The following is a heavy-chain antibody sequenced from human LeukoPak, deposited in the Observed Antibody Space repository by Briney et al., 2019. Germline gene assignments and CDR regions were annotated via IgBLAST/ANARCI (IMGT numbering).Heavy chain of an antibody. CDR3: ARVLAAAGTFVLDY. Sequence: SETLSLTCAVSGGSISSTYWWSWVRQSPGKGLEWIGEVHHTGSTNYCASLKGRVTISVDKSKNHFSLQLTSVTAADTAVYYCARVLAAAGTFVLDYWGQGTLVTVSS. V-gene: IGHV4-4*02. J-gene: IGHJ4*02. CDR1: GGSISSTYW. CDR2: VHHTGST. D-gene: IGHD6-13*01.